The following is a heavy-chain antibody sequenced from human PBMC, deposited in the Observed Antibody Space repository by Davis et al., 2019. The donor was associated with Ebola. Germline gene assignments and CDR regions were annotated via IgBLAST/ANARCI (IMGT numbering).Heavy chain of an antibody. V-gene: IGHV1-2*02. J-gene: IGHJ4*02. CDR1: GYSFTHYS. CDR2: INPNSGDT. CDR3: AREGSLEVLD. Sequence: ASVKVSCKASGYSFTHYSFSWVRQAPGQGLEWMGWINPNSGDTYYLQKFQGRVTMTRDTSITTAYMELSSLRSDDTAVYYCAREGSLEVLDWGQGTLITVSS. D-gene: IGHD3-10*01.